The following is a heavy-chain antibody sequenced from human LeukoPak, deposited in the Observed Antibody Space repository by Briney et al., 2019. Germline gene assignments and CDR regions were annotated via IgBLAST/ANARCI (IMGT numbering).Heavy chain of an antibody. J-gene: IGHJ5*02. D-gene: IGHD3-10*01. CDR3: ARDYGSGSYYRAANDWFDP. CDR2: ISSSSSTI. Sequence: GGSLRLSCAASGFTFSSYSMNWVRQAPGKGLEWVSYISSSSSTIYYADSVKGRFTISRDNAKNSLYLQMNSLRAEDTAVYYCARDYGSGSYYRAANDWFDPWGQGTLVTVSS. V-gene: IGHV3-48*04. CDR1: GFTFSSYS.